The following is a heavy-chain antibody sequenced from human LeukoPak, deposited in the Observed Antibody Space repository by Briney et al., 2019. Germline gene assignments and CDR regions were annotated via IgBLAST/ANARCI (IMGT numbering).Heavy chain of an antibody. CDR1: GFTVSSDY. D-gene: IGHD3-10*01. J-gene: IGHJ4*02. V-gene: IGHV3-66*01. CDR3: ARVFWFGELFY. Sequence: PGGSLRLSCAASGFTVSSDYMSWVRQAPGKGLEWVSVIYSDGSTYYADSVKGRFTISRDNSKNTLYLQMNSLRAEDTAIYYCARVFWFGELFYWGQGTLVTVSS. CDR2: IYSDGST.